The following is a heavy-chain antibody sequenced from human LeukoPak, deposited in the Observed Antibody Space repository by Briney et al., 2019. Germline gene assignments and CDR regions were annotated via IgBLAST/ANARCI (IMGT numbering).Heavy chain of an antibody. J-gene: IGHJ4*02. D-gene: IGHD3-3*01. V-gene: IGHV1-2*02. CDR3: ARGTNTLRFLEWLPNY. CDR1: GYTFTGYY. CDR2: INPNSGGT. Sequence: ASVKVSCKASGYTFTGYYMHWVRQAPGQGLEWMGWINPNSGGTNYAQKFQGRVTMTRDTSTSTVYMELSRLRSDDTAVYYCARGTNTLRFLEWLPNYWGQGTLVTVSS.